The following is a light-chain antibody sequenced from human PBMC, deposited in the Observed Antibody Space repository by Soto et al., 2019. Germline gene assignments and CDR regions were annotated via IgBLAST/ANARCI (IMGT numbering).Light chain of an antibody. CDR1: HSVDNF. CDR3: QQRSNWPPLT. V-gene: IGKV3-11*01. J-gene: IGKJ4*01. CDR2: DAS. Sequence: IVLTQSPATLSLSPGERAALSCRASHSVDNFLAWYQQSPVQAPSLLIYDASKRATGLPARFSGSGSGTDFTLTISSLEPEAFAVYYFQQRSNWPPLTFGGVTELEIK.